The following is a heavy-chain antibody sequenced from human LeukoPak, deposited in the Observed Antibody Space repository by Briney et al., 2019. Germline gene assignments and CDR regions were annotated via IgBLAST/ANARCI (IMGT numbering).Heavy chain of an antibody. CDR2: ISAYNGNT. CDR3: AKGISRHHSSGSLN. J-gene: IGHJ4*02. D-gene: IGHD3-22*01. Sequence: ASVKVSCKASGYTFTSYGISWVRQAPGQGLEWMGWISAYNGNTNYAQKLQGRVTMTTDTSTSTAYMELRSLRSDDTAVYYCAKGISRHHSSGSLNWGQGTLVTVSS. V-gene: IGHV1-18*01. CDR1: GYTFTSYG.